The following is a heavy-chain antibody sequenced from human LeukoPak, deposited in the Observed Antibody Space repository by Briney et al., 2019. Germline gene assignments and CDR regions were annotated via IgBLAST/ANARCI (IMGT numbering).Heavy chain of an antibody. Sequence: ASVKVSCKASGYTFTSYDINWMRQATGQGLEWMGWMNPNSGNTGYAQKFQGRVTMTRNTSISTAYMELSSLRSEDTAVYYCARGRWEYGGNWDHYYYYMDVWGKGTTVTISS. CDR2: MNPNSGNT. J-gene: IGHJ6*03. CDR3: ARGRWEYGGNWDHYYYYMDV. D-gene: IGHD4-23*01. CDR1: GYTFTSYD. V-gene: IGHV1-8*01.